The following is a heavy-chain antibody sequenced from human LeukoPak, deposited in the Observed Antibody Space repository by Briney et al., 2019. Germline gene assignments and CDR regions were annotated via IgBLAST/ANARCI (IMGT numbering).Heavy chain of an antibody. D-gene: IGHD1-1*01. CDR2: INSDGSSA. Sequence: GGSLRLSCAASGFTFSNYWMHWVRQAPGKGLVYVSRINSDGSSANYADSVQGRFTISRDNAKNTLCLEMNSLRADDTAVYYCARPVTGTYAPLEYWGQGTLVTVSS. V-gene: IGHV3-74*01. J-gene: IGHJ4*02. CDR3: ARPVTGTYAPLEY. CDR1: GFTFSNYW.